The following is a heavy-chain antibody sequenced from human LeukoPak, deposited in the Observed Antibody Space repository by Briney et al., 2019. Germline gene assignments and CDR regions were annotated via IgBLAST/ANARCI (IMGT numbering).Heavy chain of an antibody. CDR2: ISGSGGST. Sequence: PGGSLRLSCAASGFTFSRYAMSWVRQAPGKGVEWVSAISGSGGSTYFADSVKGRFTISRDNSKNTLYLQMNSLRADDTALYYCAKDTFIVGDYYDSSGYYPDYWGQGTLVTVSS. D-gene: IGHD3-22*01. CDR3: AKDTFIVGDYYDSSGYYPDY. J-gene: IGHJ4*02. V-gene: IGHV3-23*01. CDR1: GFTFSRYA.